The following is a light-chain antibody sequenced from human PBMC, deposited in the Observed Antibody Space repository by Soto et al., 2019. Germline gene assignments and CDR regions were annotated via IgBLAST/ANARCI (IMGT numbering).Light chain of an antibody. Sequence: QSALTQPASLSGSPGQSITISCTGTSSDIGAYDYVSWFQQHPGKAPKLMISEVNNRPSGVSNRFSGSKSGNTAYLTISGLQVEDEAEYVCCSFTTTSTHVFVTGTKLTVL. CDR2: EVN. CDR3: CSFTTTSTHV. V-gene: IGLV2-14*01. J-gene: IGLJ1*01. CDR1: SSDIGAYDY.